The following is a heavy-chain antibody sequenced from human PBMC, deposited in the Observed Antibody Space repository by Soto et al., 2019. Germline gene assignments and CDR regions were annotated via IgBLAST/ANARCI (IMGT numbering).Heavy chain of an antibody. CDR3: ARHVGSSCSGSYRRIRYCYYVMDF. D-gene: IGHD3-10*02. J-gene: IGHJ6*01. Sequence: SVTHSHPSTVSCGKIGNSSYCRSMKRQPPGKGLEWIGSIYYSGSTYYNPSLKSRVTISVDTSKNQFSLKLSSVTAADTAVYYCARHVGSSCSGSYRRIRYCYYVMDFWGQGTTVTV. V-gene: IGHV4-39*01. CDR1: CGKIGNSSYC. CDR2: IYYSGST.